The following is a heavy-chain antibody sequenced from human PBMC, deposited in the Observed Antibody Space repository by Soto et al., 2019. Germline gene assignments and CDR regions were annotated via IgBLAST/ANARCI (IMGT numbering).Heavy chain of an antibody. J-gene: IGHJ2*01. CDR1: GFTFSSYA. CDR2: ISYDGSNK. Sequence: QVQLVESGGGVVQSGRSLRLSCAASGFTFSSYAMHWVRQAPGKGLEWVAVISYDGSNKYYADSVKGRFTISRDNSKNTLYLQMNNLRAEDTAVYYCARPLWRNDYNWGYFDLWGRGTLVTVSS. V-gene: IGHV3-30-3*01. D-gene: IGHD4-4*01. CDR3: ARPLWRNDYNWGYFDL.